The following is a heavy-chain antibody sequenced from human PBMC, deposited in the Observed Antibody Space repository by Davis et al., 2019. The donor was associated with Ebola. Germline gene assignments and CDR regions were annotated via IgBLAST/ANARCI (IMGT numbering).Heavy chain of an antibody. CDR1: GYSFPNYW. CDR2: IYPDDSDT. V-gene: IGHV5-51*01. J-gene: IGHJ4*02. CDR3: ARGTSLARNFDY. D-gene: IGHD3-3*02. Sequence: GGSLRLSCKGSGYSFPNYWIGWVRQMPGKGLEWMGIIYPDDSDTVYSPSFPGQVTISADESISTAYLQWSSLKASDTAMYYCARGTSLARNFDYWGQGTLVTVSS.